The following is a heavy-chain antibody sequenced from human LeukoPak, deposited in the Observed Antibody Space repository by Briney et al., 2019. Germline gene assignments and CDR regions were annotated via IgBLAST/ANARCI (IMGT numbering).Heavy chain of an antibody. CDR3: ARGWYFDV. V-gene: IGHV3-48*02. Sequence: GGSLRLSCAGSGFTFRDYSMNWVRQAPGTGLEWVSYISSDNSVLYYANSVRGRFTISRDSAKNSLYLQMNSLRDEDTAIYYCARGWYFDVWGQGTMVTVSS. CDR1: GFTFRDYS. D-gene: IGHD6-13*01. J-gene: IGHJ3*01. CDR2: ISSDNSVL.